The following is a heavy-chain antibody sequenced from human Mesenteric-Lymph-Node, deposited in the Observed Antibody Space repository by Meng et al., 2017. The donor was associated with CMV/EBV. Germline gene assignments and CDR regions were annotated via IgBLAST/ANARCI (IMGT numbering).Heavy chain of an antibody. D-gene: IGHD6-13*01. J-gene: IGHJ4*02. CDR3: AKHLEAAALPEVFDN. CDR2: ISRSSSFI. Sequence: GESLKISCAASGFTFSTYSMNWVRQAPGKGPEWVSTISRSSSFIYYADSVKGRFTVSRDNAQNSLSLQMDSLRAEDTAVYYCAKHLEAAALPEVFDNWGQGTLVTVSS. CDR1: GFTFSTYS. V-gene: IGHV3-21*01.